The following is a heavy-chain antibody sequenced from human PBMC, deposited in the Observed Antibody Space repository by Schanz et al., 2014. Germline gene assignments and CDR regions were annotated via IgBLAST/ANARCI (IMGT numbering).Heavy chain of an antibody. CDR2: ISNTGTFI. V-gene: IGHV3-11*01. J-gene: IGHJ4*02. D-gene: IGHD1-1*01. CDR1: GFTFSDHW. Sequence: VQLVESGGALVQPGGSLRLSCSASGFTFSDHWMSWVRQAPGKGLEWVSIISNTGTFIYYADSVRGRFVISRDNAKSSLFLQMKGLRAEDTAVYYCVRDAYLQIRGTVFDSWGPGNLVTVSS. CDR3: VRDAYLQIRGTVFDS.